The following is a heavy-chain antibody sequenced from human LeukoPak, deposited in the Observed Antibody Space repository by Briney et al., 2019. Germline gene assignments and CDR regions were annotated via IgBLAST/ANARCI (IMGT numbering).Heavy chain of an antibody. J-gene: IGHJ4*02. CDR3: ARLGRDWSKRSFDY. CDR2: IFYTGST. CDR1: GGSFSGYY. Sequence: SETLSLTCAVYGGSFSGYYWTLIRQIPGKGLEWLASIFYTGSTYYNPSLKSRVTISVDTSNNQFSLKLNSVTAADTAVYYCARLGRDWSKRSFDYWGQGTLVTVSS. V-gene: IGHV4-34*12. D-gene: IGHD3-9*01.